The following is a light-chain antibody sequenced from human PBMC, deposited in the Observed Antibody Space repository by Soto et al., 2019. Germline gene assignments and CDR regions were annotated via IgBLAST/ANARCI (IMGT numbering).Light chain of an antibody. J-gene: IGLJ2*01. Sequence: QSALTQPASVSGSPGQSITISCTGTSSDIGGYKYVSWDQQHPGKAPKPMIFEVSNRPSGVSNRFSGSKSGNTASLTISGLQADDEDDYYCSSYTSSGTIVVFGGGTKVTVL. CDR3: SSYTSSGTIVV. CDR1: SSDIGGYKY. V-gene: IGLV2-14*01. CDR2: EVS.